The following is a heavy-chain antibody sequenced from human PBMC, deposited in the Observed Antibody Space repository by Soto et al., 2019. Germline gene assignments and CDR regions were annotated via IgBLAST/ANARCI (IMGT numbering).Heavy chain of an antibody. J-gene: IGHJ4*02. CDR2: IWYDGSNK. V-gene: IGHV3-33*01. CDR3: ARPLGVATISAVDY. Sequence: QVQLVESGGGVVQPGRSLRLSCAASGFTFSSYGMHWVRQAPGKGLEWVAVIWYDGSNKYYADSVKGRFTISRDNSKNTLYLQMNSLRAEDTAVYYCARPLGVATISAVDYWGQGTLVTVSS. CDR1: GFTFSSYG. D-gene: IGHD5-12*01.